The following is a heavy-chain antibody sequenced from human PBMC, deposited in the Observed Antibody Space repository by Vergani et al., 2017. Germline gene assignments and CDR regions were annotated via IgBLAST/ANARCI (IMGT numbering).Heavy chain of an antibody. CDR3: ARDQDRMVRGVKPGDY. V-gene: IGHV3-21*01. Sequence: EVQLVESGGGLVTPGGSLRLSCAASGFTFSSYSMNWVRQAPGKGLEWVSSISSSSSYIYYADSVKGRFTISRDNAKNALYLQMNSLRAENTAVYYCARDQDRMVRGVKPGDYWGQGTLVTVSS. J-gene: IGHJ4*02. D-gene: IGHD3-10*01. CDR2: ISSSSSYI. CDR1: GFTFSSYS.